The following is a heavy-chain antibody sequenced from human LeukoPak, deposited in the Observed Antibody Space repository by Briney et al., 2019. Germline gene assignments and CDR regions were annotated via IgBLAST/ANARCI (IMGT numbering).Heavy chain of an antibody. V-gene: IGHV1-2*04. Sequence: GASVKVSCKASGYTFTGYYMQWVRQAPGQGLEWMGWINPNSGGTNYAQKFQGWVTMTRDTSVSTAYMELSRLRSDDTAVYYCARSIAAAPRPDYWGQGTLVTVSS. CDR2: INPNSGGT. D-gene: IGHD6-13*01. J-gene: IGHJ4*02. CDR1: GYTFTGYY. CDR3: ARSIAAAPRPDY.